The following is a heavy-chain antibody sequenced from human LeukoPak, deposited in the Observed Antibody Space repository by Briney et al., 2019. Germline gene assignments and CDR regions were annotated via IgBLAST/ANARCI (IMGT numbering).Heavy chain of an antibody. D-gene: IGHD6-19*01. CDR1: GFTFSSYA. Sequence: GSLRLSCAASGFTFSSYAMSWVRQAPGKGLEWVSAISGGGGSTYYADSVKGRFTISRDNSKNTLYLQMNSLRAEDTAVYYCAKDQWLVLDAFDIWGQGTMVTVSS. CDR3: AKDQWLVLDAFDI. V-gene: IGHV3-23*01. J-gene: IGHJ3*02. CDR2: ISGGGGST.